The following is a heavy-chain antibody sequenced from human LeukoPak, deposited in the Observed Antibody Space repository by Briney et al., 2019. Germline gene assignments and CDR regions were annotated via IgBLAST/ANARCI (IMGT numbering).Heavy chain of an antibody. CDR3: ARPPIVGATTSAFDI. V-gene: IGHV1-46*03. CDR2: INPSGGST. Sequence: ASVKVSCKASGYTFTSCYMHWVRQAPGQGLEWMGIINPSGGSTSYAQKFQGRVTMTRDTSTSTVYMELSSLRSEDTAVYYCARPPIVGATTSAFDIWGQGTMVTVSS. J-gene: IGHJ3*02. CDR1: GYTFTSCY. D-gene: IGHD1-26*01.